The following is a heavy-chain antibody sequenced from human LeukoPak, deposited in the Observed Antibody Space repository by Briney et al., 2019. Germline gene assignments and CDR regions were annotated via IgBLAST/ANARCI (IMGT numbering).Heavy chain of an antibody. CDR2: IYSGGIT. J-gene: IGHJ4*02. Sequence: GGSLRLSCAASGFTVTTNYMSWVRQAPGKGLEWVSVIYSGGITYYADSVKGRFTISRDSSKNTLYLQMNSLRVEDTAVYYCARRHSSGSSWGQGTLVTVSS. CDR3: ARRHSSGSS. CDR1: GFTVTTNY. V-gene: IGHV3-66*02. D-gene: IGHD6-19*01.